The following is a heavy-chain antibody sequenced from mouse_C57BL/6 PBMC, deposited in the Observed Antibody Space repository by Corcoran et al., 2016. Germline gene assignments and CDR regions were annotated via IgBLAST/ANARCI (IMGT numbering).Heavy chain of an antibody. CDR1: GYTFTDYY. CDR3: ARRGAVVATYWYFDV. Sequence: EVQLQQSGPELVKPGASVKISCKASGYTFTDYYMNWVKQSHGKSLEWIGDINPNNGGTSYNQKFKGKATLTVDKSSSTAYMELRSLTSEDSAVYYCARRGAVVATYWYFDVWGTGTTVTVSS. V-gene: IGHV1-26*01. D-gene: IGHD1-1*01. CDR2: INPNNGGT. J-gene: IGHJ1*03.